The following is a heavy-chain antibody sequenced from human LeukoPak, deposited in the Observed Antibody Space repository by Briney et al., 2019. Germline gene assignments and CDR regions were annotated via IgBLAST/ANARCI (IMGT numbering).Heavy chain of an antibody. CDR2: ISQSGST. D-gene: IGHD1-7*01. CDR1: GVSISSGYY. CDR3: ARGSITGTTEIFY. V-gene: IGHV4-38-2*02. J-gene: IGHJ4*02. Sequence: SETLSLTCTVSGVSISSGYYWGWVRQPPGKGLEWIGSISQSGSTYYSPSLRSRVTISVDTSKNQISLKLSFVTAADTAVYYCARGSITGTTEIFYWGQGTLVTVSS.